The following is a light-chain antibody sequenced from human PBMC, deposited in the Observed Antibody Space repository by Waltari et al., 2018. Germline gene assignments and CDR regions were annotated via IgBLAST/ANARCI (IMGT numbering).Light chain of an antibody. CDR3: QSYDKILSAWV. CDR2: ANT. V-gene: IGLV1-40*01. CDR1: TSNTGAGYD. J-gene: IGLJ3*02. Sequence: QSVLTQPPSVSGAPGQRVTVSCTGSTSNTGAGYDVQWYQQFPGRAPRLVIYANTYRPSGVPDRFSATKSGSSASLAITGLQAEDEADYYCQSYDKILSAWVFGGGTKVTVL.